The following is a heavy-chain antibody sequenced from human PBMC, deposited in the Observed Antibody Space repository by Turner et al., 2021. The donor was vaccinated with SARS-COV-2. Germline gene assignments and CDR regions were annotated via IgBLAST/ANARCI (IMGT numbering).Heavy chain of an antibody. J-gene: IGHJ4*02. V-gene: IGHV3-30*18. CDR3: AKGSYYDILTGYYGLDY. CDR2: ISYDGSNK. CDR1: GFTFSRYG. Sequence: QVQLVESGRGVVQPGRSLRLSCAASGFTFSRYGMNWVRQAPGKGLEWVAVISYDGSNKYYADSVKGRFTISRDNSKNTLYLQMNSLRAEDTAVYYCAKGSYYDILTGYYGLDYWGQGTLVTVSS. D-gene: IGHD3-9*01.